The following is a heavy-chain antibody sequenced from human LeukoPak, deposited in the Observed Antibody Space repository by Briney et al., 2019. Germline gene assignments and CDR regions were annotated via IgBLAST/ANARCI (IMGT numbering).Heavy chain of an antibody. CDR3: AKDRLFTARWTTFDY. J-gene: IGHJ4*02. CDR1: GFSFSAYS. V-gene: IGHV3-23*01. D-gene: IGHD1-14*01. Sequence: GGSLRLSCAASGFSFSAYSMTWVRQAPGKGLEWVASITGSGGNTWYADPVEGRFTISRDNSETTVYLQMDSLRVEDTALYYCAKDRLFTARWTTFDYWGRGALVTASS. CDR2: ITGSGGNT.